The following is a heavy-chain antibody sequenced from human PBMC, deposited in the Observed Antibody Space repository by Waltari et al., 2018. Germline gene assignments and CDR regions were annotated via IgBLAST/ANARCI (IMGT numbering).Heavy chain of an antibody. CDR3: ARDGPEYYSGFDV. CDR2: ISGSSATI. V-gene: IGHV3-48*01. CDR1: GFYFISHS. Sequence: EVQLVESGGGLVVPGWSLSLLCVGSGFYFISHSINWVRQAPGKGLEWISYISGSSATIYYADSVKGRVTVSRDNAESSVFLQMNSLGAEDTAVYYCARDGPEYYSGFDVWGLGTTVIVS. J-gene: IGHJ6*02.